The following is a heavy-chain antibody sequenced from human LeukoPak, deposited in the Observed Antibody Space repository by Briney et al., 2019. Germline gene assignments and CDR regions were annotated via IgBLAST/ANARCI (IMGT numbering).Heavy chain of an antibody. CDR2: VYNSGST. V-gene: IGHV4-59*01. CDR1: GGSISIYY. Sequence: SETLSLTCTVSGGSISIYYWSWIRQPPGKGLEWIGYVYNSGSTDYNPSLKSRVTISADTSKNQFSLRLSSVTAADTAVYYCVRDRELDYWGQGTLVTVSS. J-gene: IGHJ4*02. D-gene: IGHD3-10*01. CDR3: VRDRELDY.